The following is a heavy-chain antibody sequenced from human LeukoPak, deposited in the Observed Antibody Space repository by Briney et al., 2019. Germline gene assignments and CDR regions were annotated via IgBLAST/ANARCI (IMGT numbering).Heavy chain of an antibody. CDR2: ISSSSSYI. V-gene: IGHV3-21*04. CDR3: VRGGRVTTVINY. Sequence: GGSLRLSCAASGFTFSSYSMNWVRQAPGKGLEWVSSISSSSSYIYYADSVKGRFTISRDNAKNSLYLQMNSLRAEDTAVYYCVRGGRVTTVINYWGQGTLVTVSS. CDR1: GFTFSSYS. J-gene: IGHJ4*02. D-gene: IGHD4-17*01.